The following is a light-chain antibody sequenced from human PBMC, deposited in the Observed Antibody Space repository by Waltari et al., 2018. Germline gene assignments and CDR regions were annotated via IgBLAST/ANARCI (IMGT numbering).Light chain of an antibody. J-gene: IGKJ1*01. CDR3: QHYVRLPAT. V-gene: IGKV3-20*01. CDR2: GAS. Sequence: TLSCRASQSVTRALAWYQQKPGQAPRLLIYGASNRSTGIPDRFSGSGSGTDFSLTISRLEPEDFAVYYCQHYVRLPATFGQGTKVEIK. CDR1: QSVTRA.